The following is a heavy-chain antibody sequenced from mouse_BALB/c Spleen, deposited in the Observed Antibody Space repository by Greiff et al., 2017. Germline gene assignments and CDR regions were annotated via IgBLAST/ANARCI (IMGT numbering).Heavy chain of an antibody. CDR2: IWAGGST. D-gene: IGHD2-4*01. J-gene: IGHJ3*01. CDR1: GFSLTSYG. V-gene: IGHV2-9*02. CDR3: ARDYYDYDEVFAY. Sequence: VKLMESGPGLVAPSQSLSITCTVSGFSLTSYGVHWVRQPPGKGLEWLGVIWAGGSTNYNSALMSRLSISKDNSKSQVFLKMNSLQTDDTAMYYCARDYYDYDEVFAYWGQGTLVTVSA.